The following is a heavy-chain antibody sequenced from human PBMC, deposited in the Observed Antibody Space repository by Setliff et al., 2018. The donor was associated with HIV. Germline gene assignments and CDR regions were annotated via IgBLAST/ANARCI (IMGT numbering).Heavy chain of an antibody. CDR3: ARDRTSYGSGILDF. CDR1: GFTFSNYE. CDR2: ISGNGDST. Sequence: GGSLRLSCAVSGFTFSNYEMNWVRQAPGKGLEWVSGISGNGDSTYYADSVKGRFTISRDNSKNTIYLQIHSLRAADTAVYYCARDRTSYGSGILDFWGQGALVTVSS. V-gene: IGHV3-23*01. J-gene: IGHJ4*02. D-gene: IGHD3-10*01.